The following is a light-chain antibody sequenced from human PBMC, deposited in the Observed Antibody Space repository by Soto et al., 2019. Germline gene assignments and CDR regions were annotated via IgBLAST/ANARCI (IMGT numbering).Light chain of an antibody. CDR2: EVS. CDR3: SSYTTSPTVM. J-gene: IGLJ3*02. Sequence: QSALTQPASVSGSPGQSITISCTGTSNDVGNFNYVSWYQQHPGKAPKLMIYEVSNRPSGVSNRFSGSKSGNTASLTISGLQAEDEADYYCSSYTTSPTVMFGGGTKLTVL. V-gene: IGLV2-14*01. CDR1: SNDVGNFNY.